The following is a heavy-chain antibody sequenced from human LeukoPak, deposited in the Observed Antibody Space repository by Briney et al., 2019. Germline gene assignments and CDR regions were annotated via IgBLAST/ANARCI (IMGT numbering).Heavy chain of an antibody. J-gene: IGHJ4*02. D-gene: IGHD3-3*01. CDR2: ISGSGGST. CDR1: GFTFSSYA. CDR3: AKVEYYDFWSGYSGDY. Sequence: PGGSLRLSCAASGFTFSSYAMSWVRQAPGKGLEWVSAISGSGGSTSYADSVKGRFTISRDNAKNTLYLQMNSLRAEDTAVYYCAKVEYYDFWSGYSGDYWGQGTLVTVSS. V-gene: IGHV3-23*01.